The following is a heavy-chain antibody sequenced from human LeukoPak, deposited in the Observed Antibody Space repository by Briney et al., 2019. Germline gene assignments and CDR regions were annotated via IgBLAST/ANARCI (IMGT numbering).Heavy chain of an antibody. V-gene: IGHV3-21*01. Sequence: GGSLRRSCAASGFTFSTYAMDWVRQAPGKGLEWVSSIGDSGGTTYYADSVKGRFTISRDNAKNSLYLQMNSLRAEDTAVYYCAREASGYYSFDYWGQGTLVTVSS. D-gene: IGHD3-22*01. CDR2: IGDSGGTT. CDR1: GFTFSTYA. CDR3: AREASGYYSFDY. J-gene: IGHJ4*02.